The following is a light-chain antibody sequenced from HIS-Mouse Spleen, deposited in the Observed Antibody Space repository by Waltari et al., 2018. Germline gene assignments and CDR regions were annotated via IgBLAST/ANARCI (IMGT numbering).Light chain of an antibody. CDR3: CSYAGSSVWV. CDR1: SSDVGSYNL. CDR2: EGS. V-gene: IGLV2-23*01. Sequence: QSALTQPASVSGSPGQSITISCTGTSSDVGSYNLFSWYQQHPGKAPKLMIYEGSKRPSGGSNRCSGSKSGNTASLTISGLQAEDEADYYCCSYAGSSVWVFGGGTKLTVL. J-gene: IGLJ3*02.